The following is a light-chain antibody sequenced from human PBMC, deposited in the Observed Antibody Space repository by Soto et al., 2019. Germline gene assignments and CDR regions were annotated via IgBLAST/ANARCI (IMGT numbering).Light chain of an antibody. CDR3: EQCPSYPGT. CDR1: QSISSW. J-gene: IGKJ1*01. V-gene: IGKV1-5*03. CDR2: KAS. Sequence: YVSVGAISIIKYRARQSISSWLAWYQQKPGKAPKLLIYKASSLESGAPSRFSGSGSGTKLTITTGSLYLEDCATDYREQCPSYPGTFGKGTKVDIK.